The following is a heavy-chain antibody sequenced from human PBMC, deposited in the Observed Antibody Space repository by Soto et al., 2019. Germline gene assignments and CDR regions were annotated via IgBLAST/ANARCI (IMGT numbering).Heavy chain of an antibody. Sequence: QVQLVQSGAGVKKPGSSVKVSCKASGDTFSTYAISWVRQAPGQGLEWMGGIIPILRMPNYAQKFQGRVTITADEFTSTAYMELSSLRSEDTAVYYCASGSYYGSGYCFDYWGQGTLVTVSS. CDR1: GDTFSTYA. CDR3: ASGSYYGSGYCFDY. V-gene: IGHV1-69*02. CDR2: IIPILRMP. J-gene: IGHJ4*02. D-gene: IGHD3-10*01.